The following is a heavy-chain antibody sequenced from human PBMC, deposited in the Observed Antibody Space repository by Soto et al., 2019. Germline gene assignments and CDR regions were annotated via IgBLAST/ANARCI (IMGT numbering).Heavy chain of an antibody. D-gene: IGHD3-10*01. CDR3: ARAFFVGSGEYYFDY. CDR2: ISSSSSYT. Sequence: QVQLVESGGGLVKPGGSLRLSCAASRFTFSDYYMSWIRQAPGKGLEWVSYISSSSSYTNYADSVKGRLTISRDNAKNSVYLQMNSLRAEDTAMYYCARAFFVGSGEYYFDYRGQGTLVTVSS. CDR1: RFTFSDYY. J-gene: IGHJ4*02. V-gene: IGHV3-11*06.